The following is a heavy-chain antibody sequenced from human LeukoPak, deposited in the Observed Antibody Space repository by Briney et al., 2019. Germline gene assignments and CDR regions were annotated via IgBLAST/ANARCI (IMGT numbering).Heavy chain of an antibody. CDR3: AREILGGFNPGAY. Sequence: PSETLSPTCTVSLDSTTSNFWSWVRQPPGKGLEWIGEVHRSGIPNYNPSLQSRVTISIDRSRNQIVLELSSVTAADTAVYYCAREILGGFNPGAYWGQGILVTVSS. CDR1: LDSTTSNF. D-gene: IGHD1-14*01. V-gene: IGHV4-4*02. CDR2: VHRSGIP. J-gene: IGHJ4*02.